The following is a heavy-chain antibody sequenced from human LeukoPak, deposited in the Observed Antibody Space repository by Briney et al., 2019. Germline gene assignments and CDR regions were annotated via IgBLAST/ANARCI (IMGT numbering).Heavy chain of an antibody. CDR2: ISSSSSYI. J-gene: IGHJ4*02. Sequence: GGSLRLSCAASGFTFSSYSMNWVRQAPGKGLEWVSSISSSSSYIYYADSVKGRFTISRDNAKNSLYLQMNSLRAEDTAVYYCARSGPGIAAMLNYFDYWGQGTLVTVSS. CDR3: ARSGPGIAAMLNYFDY. V-gene: IGHV3-21*01. D-gene: IGHD6-13*01. CDR1: GFTFSSYS.